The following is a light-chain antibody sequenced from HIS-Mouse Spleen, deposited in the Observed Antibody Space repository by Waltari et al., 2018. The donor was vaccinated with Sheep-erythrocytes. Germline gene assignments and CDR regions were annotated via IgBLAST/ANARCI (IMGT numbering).Light chain of an antibody. V-gene: IGLV2-11*01. Sequence: QSALTQPRSVSGSPGQSVTISCTGTSSHVGGYNSVSWYQQHPGKAPKLMIYDVSKRPSGVPDRFSGSKSGNTDSLTISGLQAEDEADYYCCSYAGSYNHVFATGTKVTVL. J-gene: IGLJ1*01. CDR3: CSYAGSYNHV. CDR2: DVS. CDR1: SSHVGGYNS.